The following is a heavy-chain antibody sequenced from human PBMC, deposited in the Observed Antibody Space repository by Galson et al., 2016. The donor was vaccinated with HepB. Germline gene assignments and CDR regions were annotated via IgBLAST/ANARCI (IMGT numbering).Heavy chain of an antibody. J-gene: IGHJ6*02. V-gene: IGHV3-30*18. CDR3: AKVRQLAYSYGMDF. D-gene: IGHD6-6*01. CDR2: ISYDGSNK. CDR1: GFTFSSYG. Sequence: SLRLSCAASGFTFSSYGMHWVRQAPGKGLEWVAVISYDGSNKYYADSVKGRFTISRDNSKNTLYLQMNSLRAEDTAVYYCAKVRQLAYSYGMDFWGQGTTVTVS.